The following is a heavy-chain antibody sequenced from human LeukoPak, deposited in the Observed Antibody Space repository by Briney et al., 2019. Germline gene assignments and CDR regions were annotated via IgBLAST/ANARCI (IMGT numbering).Heavy chain of an antibody. CDR3: AKTTVTSEEYFYYYMDV. CDR1: GYTLTSYG. CDR2: IITYNGNT. Sequence: ASVKVSCKTSGYTLTSYGLSWVRQAPGQGLEWMGCIITYNGNTYYAQKLQGRVTMTTDTSTSTAYMELRSLRSDDTAVYYCAKTTVTSEEYFYYYMDVWGKGTTVTVSS. J-gene: IGHJ6*03. V-gene: IGHV1-18*01. D-gene: IGHD4-17*01.